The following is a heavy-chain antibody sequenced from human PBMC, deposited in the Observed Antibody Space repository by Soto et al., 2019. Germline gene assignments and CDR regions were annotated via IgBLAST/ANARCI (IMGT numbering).Heavy chain of an antibody. D-gene: IGHD6-19*01. J-gene: IGHJ4*02. CDR3: ARGYGGIAVAAPFDY. Sequence: SETLSLTCAVYGGPFSGYYWSWSRLPPGKGLEWIGDIYYSGSTNYNPSLKSRVTISVDTSKNQFSLKLSSVTAADTAVYYCARGYGGIAVAAPFDYWGQGTLVTVSS. CDR2: IYYSGST. CDR1: GGPFSGYY. V-gene: IGHV4-34*01.